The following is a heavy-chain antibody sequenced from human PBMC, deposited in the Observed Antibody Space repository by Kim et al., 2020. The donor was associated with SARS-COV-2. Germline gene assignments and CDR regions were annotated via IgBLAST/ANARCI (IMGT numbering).Heavy chain of an antibody. CDR2: IKEDGSEK. Sequence: GGSLRLSCAASGFTFSNYWMTWVRQAPGKGLEWVANIKEDGSEKNYEDSVKGRFTISRDNGQNSLFLQMDSLTVDDTAIYYCASGNDYCGQGTPITASS. CDR1: GFTFSNYW. D-gene: IGHD2-15*01. V-gene: IGHV3-7*03. CDR3: ASGNDY. J-gene: IGHJ4*02.